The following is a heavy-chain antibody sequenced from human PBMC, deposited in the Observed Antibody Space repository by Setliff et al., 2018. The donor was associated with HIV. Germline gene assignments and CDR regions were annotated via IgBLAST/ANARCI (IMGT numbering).Heavy chain of an antibody. CDR1: GGTFSSYA. D-gene: IGHD2-15*01. V-gene: IGHV1-69*10. CDR3: ARARTRVQGGKSLYYMDV. CDR2: IIPILGIA. J-gene: IGHJ6*03. Sequence: ASVKVSCKASGGTFSSYAISWVRQAPGQGLEWMGGIIPILGIANYAQKFQGRVTFTTDESTSTAYMELSSLRSEDTAVYYCARARTRVQGGKSLYYMDVWGKGPRSPSP.